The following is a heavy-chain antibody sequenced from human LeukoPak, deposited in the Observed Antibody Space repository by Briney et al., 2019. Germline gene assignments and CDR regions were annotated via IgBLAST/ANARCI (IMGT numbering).Heavy chain of an antibody. Sequence: SETLSLTCTVSGDSIRDYHCNWIRHSPGKGLELIGNISYSGSPKYNPSLKSRVTLSVDTSKNQFSLKLTSATAADTAVYYCARVSPDSSAYVDSWGQGTLVTVSS. CDR3: ARVSPDSSAYVDS. D-gene: IGHD3-22*01. V-gene: IGHV4-59*01. CDR2: ISYSGSP. J-gene: IGHJ4*02. CDR1: GDSIRDYH.